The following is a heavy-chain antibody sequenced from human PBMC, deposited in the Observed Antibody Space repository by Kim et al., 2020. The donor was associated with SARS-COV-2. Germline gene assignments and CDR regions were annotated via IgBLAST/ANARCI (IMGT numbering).Heavy chain of an antibody. Sequence: DSVKGRFTISRDNSKNTLYLQMNSLRAEDTAVYYCAKDPYGDYATVLFDYWGQGTLVTVSS. V-gene: IGHV3-23*01. J-gene: IGHJ4*02. CDR3: AKDPYGDYATVLFDY. D-gene: IGHD4-17*01.